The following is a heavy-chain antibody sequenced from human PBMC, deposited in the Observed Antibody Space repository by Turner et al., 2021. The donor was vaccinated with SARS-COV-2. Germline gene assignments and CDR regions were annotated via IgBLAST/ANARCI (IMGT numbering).Heavy chain of an antibody. CDR2: INPNSGGT. CDR1: GYTFPGYY. J-gene: IGHJ4*02. Sequence: QVQLVQSGAEVKKPGASVKVSCKASGYTFPGYYMHWVRQAPGQGLEWMGWINPNSGGTNYAQKFQGRVTMTRDTSISTAYMELSRLRSDDTAVYYCAREKGITMIVVANTRGDYFDYWGQGTLVTVSS. V-gene: IGHV1-2*02. CDR3: AREKGITMIVVANTRGDYFDY. D-gene: IGHD3-22*01.